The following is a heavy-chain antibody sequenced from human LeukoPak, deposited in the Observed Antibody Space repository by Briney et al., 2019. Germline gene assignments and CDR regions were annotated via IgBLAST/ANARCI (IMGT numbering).Heavy chain of an antibody. CDR3: AKTYYYDPFDF. D-gene: IGHD3-22*01. Sequence: SETLSLTCTVSGGSISNSGYYWGWIRQPPGKGLKWIGNIYYSGSTYYNPSLKSRVTISVDTSKNQFSLKLSSVTAADTAVYYCAKTYYYDPFDFWGQGTLVTVSS. V-gene: IGHV4-39*01. J-gene: IGHJ4*02. CDR2: IYYSGST. CDR1: GGSISNSGYY.